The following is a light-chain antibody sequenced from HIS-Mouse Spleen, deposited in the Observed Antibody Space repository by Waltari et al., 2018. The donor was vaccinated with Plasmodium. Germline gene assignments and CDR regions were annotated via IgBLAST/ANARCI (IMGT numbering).Light chain of an antibody. J-gene: IGLJ3*02. CDR1: ALPKKY. V-gene: IGLV3-10*01. CDR3: YSTDSSGNHRV. Sequence: SYELTPPPSVSVSPGQTARITCSGDALPKKYAYSYQQKSGQAPVLVIYEDSKRPSGIPERFSDSSSGTMATLTISGAQVEDEADYYCYSTDSSGNHRVFGGGTKLTVL. CDR2: EDS.